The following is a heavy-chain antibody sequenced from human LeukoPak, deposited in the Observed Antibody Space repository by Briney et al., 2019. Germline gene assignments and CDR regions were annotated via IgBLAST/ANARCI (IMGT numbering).Heavy chain of an antibody. CDR1: GFTFRNLW. CDR3: TGEPNWFDP. V-gene: IGHV3-15*01. CDR2: IKSKTDGGTT. D-gene: IGHD3-16*01. Sequence: GGSLRLSCAASGFTFRNLWMSWVRQAPGKGLEWVGRIKSKTDGGTTQYAAPVKDRFTISRDDSKSKLYLQMTSLKTEDTAVYYCTGEPNWFDPWGQGTLVTVSS. J-gene: IGHJ5*02.